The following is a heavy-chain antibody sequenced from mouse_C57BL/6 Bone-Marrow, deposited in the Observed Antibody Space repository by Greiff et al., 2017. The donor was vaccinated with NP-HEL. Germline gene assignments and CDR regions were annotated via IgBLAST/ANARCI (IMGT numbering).Heavy chain of an antibody. CDR1: GYEFSNYW. V-gene: IGHV1-80*01. J-gene: IGHJ3*01. CDR3: ARGAY. Sequence: VQLQQSGAELVKPGASVKISCKASGYEFSNYWMNWVTQRPGKGLEWIGQIYPGDGDTNYNGKVKDKATLTADKSSSPAYMQLSRLTAEDSAVYFGARGAYWGQGTLVTVSA. CDR2: IYPGDGDT.